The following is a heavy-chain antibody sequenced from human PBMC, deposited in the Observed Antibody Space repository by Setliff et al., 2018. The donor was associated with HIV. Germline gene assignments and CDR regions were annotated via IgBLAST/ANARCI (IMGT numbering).Heavy chain of an antibody. CDR3: ARDPPGYGDSKDY. D-gene: IGHD4-17*01. J-gene: IGHJ4*02. CDR2: IYYSGST. CDR1: GGSVGSGSYY. Sequence: SETLSLTCSVSGGSVGSGSYYWSWIRQSPGKGLEWLGYIYYSGSTTYNPSLRSRVTISIDTSKNQFSLNLRSETAADTAVYYWARDPPGYGDSKDYWGQGKLVTVSS. V-gene: IGHV4-61*01.